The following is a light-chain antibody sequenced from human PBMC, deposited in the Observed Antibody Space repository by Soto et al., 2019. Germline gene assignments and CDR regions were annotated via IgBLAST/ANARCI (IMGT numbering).Light chain of an antibody. CDR3: QQSYSTPPA. V-gene: IGKV1-39*01. CDR1: QNINNF. CDR2: AAS. Sequence: DIQMTQSPSSLSASEGDRVTITCRASQNINNFLNWYQQKPGKPPKLLIYAASSLESGVPSRFSGSGSGTEFTLTISSLQPADFATYYCQQSYSTPPAFGQGTKVDIK. J-gene: IGKJ1*01.